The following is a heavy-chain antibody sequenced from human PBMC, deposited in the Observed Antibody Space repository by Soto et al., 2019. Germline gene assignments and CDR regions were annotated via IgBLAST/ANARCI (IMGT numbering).Heavy chain of an antibody. CDR2: INPSGGST. V-gene: IGHV1-46*01. CDR3: ARGGLLWIQLWIGGMDV. Sequence: GASVKVSCKASGYTFTSYYMHGVRQAPGQGLEWMGIINPSGGSTSYAQKFQGRVTMTRDTSTSTVYMELSSLRSEDTAVYYCARGGLLWIQLWIGGMDVWGQGNTVTVSS. J-gene: IGHJ6*02. CDR1: GYTFTSYY. D-gene: IGHD5-18*01.